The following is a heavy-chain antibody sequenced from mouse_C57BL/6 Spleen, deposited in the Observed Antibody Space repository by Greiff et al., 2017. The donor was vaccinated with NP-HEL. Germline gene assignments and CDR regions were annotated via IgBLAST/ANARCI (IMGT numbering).Heavy chain of an antibody. Sequence: DVMLVESGGDLVKPGGSLKLSCAASGFTFSSYGMSWVRQTPDKRLEWVATISSGGSYTYYPDSVKGRFTISRDNAKNTLYLQMSSLKSEDTAMYYCARPNTVRYFDVWGTGTTVTVSS. J-gene: IGHJ1*03. V-gene: IGHV5-6*02. CDR3: ARPNTVRYFDV. CDR2: ISSGGSYT. CDR1: GFTFSSYG. D-gene: IGHD1-1*01.